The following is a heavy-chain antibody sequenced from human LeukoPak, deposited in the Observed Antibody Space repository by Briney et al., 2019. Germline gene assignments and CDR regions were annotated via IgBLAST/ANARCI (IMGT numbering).Heavy chain of an antibody. J-gene: IGHJ4*02. CDR3: ARARPWSGQELDY. CDR2: IYYSGST. V-gene: IGHV4-39*01. CDR1: GGSISSSSYY. D-gene: IGHD3-3*01. Sequence: SETLSLTCTVSGGSISSSSYYWGWIRQPPGKGLEWMGSIYYSGSTYYNPSLKSRVTISVDTSKNQFSLKLSSVTAADTAVYYCARARPWSGQELDYWGQGTLVTVSS.